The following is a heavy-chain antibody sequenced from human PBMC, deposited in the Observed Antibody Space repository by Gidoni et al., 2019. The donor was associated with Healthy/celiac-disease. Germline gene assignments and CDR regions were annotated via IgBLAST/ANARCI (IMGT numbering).Heavy chain of an antibody. CDR1: GFTFSSYW. Sequence: EVQLVESGGGLVQPGGFLSLSCAASGFTFSSYWRSWVRQAPGKGREWVAKIKQDGSEKYYVDSVKGRFTISRDNAKNSLYLQMNSLRAEETAVYYCARGYYYGMDVWGQGTTVTVSS. CDR3: ARGYYYGMDV. J-gene: IGHJ6*02. CDR2: IKQDGSEK. V-gene: IGHV3-7*04.